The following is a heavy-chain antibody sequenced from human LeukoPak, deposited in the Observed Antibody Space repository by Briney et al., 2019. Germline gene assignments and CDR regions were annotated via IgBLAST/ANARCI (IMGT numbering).Heavy chain of an antibody. Sequence: AGSLRLSCAASGFTFSSYAMSWVRQAAGKGLEWVSAISGSGGSTYYADSVKGRFTISRDNSKNTLYLQMNSLRAEDTAVYYCANTQGQWLVPFDYWGQGTLVTVSS. CDR1: GFTFSSYA. CDR2: ISGSGGST. CDR3: ANTQGQWLVPFDY. D-gene: IGHD6-19*01. V-gene: IGHV3-23*01. J-gene: IGHJ4*02.